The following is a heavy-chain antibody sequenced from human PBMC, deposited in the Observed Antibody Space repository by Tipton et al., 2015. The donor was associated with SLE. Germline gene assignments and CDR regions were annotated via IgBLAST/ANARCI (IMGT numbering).Heavy chain of an antibody. V-gene: IGHV3-9*01. J-gene: IGHJ6*03. Sequence: SLRLSCAASGFTFDAYAMHWVRQPPGKGLEWVSGISWNSGNIGYSDSVKGRFTISRDNVKNSLYLQMNSLRAEDTAVYYCARDRRYDSSGYRDYYMDVWGKVTTVTVSS. D-gene: IGHD3-22*01. CDR2: ISWNSGNI. CDR3: ARDRRYDSSGYRDYYMDV. CDR1: GFTFDAYA.